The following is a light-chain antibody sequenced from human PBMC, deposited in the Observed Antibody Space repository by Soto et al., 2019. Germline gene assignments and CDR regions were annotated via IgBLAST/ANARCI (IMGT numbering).Light chain of an antibody. CDR1: QSLSSSF. CDR3: QQYGNSPST. Sequence: EIVLTQSPDTLSLSPGESATLSCRASQSLSSSFLAWYQQKPGQAPRLLIYGASSRATGIPDRFTGSGSGTDFTLSINRLEPDDFAVYYCQQYGNSPSTFGQGTKVDIK. V-gene: IGKV3-20*01. J-gene: IGKJ1*01. CDR2: GAS.